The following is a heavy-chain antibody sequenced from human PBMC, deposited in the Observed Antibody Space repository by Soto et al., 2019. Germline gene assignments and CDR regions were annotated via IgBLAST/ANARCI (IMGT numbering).Heavy chain of an antibody. CDR3: ARDLMVYDFWSGYSDV. D-gene: IGHD3-3*01. J-gene: IGHJ6*02. Sequence: GGSLRLSCASSGFTFSDYALHWVRQAPGKGLEWVAVISYDGSNKYYADSVKGRFTISRDNSKNTLYLQMNSLRAEDTAVYYCARDLMVYDFWSGYSDVWGQGTTVTVSS. CDR1: GFTFSDYA. CDR2: ISYDGSNK. V-gene: IGHV3-30-3*01.